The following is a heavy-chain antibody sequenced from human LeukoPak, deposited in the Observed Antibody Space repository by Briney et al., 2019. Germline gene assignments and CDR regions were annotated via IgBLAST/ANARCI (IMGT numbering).Heavy chain of an antibody. D-gene: IGHD6-13*01. CDR2: IKQDGSEK. Sequence: TGGSLRLSCAASGFTFRIYWMTWVRQAPGKGLEWVGNIKQDGSEKYYVDSVKGRFTISRDNSKNTLYLQMNSLRAEDTAVYYCAKGRIAGFDYWGQGTLVTVSS. V-gene: IGHV3-7*03. J-gene: IGHJ4*02. CDR1: GFTFRIYW. CDR3: AKGRIAGFDY.